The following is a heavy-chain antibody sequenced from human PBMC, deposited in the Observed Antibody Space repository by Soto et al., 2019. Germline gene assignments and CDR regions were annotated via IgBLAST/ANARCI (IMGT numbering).Heavy chain of an antibody. CDR3: ASNSYGYTFYDY. D-gene: IGHD5-18*01. Sequence: LSLTCTVIGGSIRSPNFSWSWIRQHPGKGPEWIGNIYYNGTTTYSPSLENRLTISLDPSKNQFSLTLKSVTAADTAVYYCASNSYGYTFYDYWGQGTLVTVSS. CDR2: IYYNGTT. V-gene: IGHV4-31*03. J-gene: IGHJ4*02. CDR1: GGSIRSPNFS.